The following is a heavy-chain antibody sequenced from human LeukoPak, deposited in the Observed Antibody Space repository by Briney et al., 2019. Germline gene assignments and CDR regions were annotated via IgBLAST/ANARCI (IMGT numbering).Heavy chain of an antibody. CDR2: ISSTGGTA. Sequence: GGSLRLSCAASGFTFSSFGMSWVRQAPGKGLEWVSAISSTGGTAYYADSVKGRFTTSRDNSKNTLYLQMNSLRAEDTAIYYCAKNGDRGAYCSGGSCYPYYYYNMDVWGKGTTVTISS. J-gene: IGHJ6*03. CDR3: AKNGDRGAYCSGGSCYPYYYYNMDV. CDR1: GFTFSSFG. D-gene: IGHD2-15*01. V-gene: IGHV3-23*01.